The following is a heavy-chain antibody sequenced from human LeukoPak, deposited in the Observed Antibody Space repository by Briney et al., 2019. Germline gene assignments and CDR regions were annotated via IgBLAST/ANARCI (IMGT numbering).Heavy chain of an antibody. J-gene: IGHJ4*02. CDR2: IRNDGSNE. V-gene: IGHV3-30*02. CDR3: AWGGSGYYFDY. D-gene: IGHD2-15*01. Sequence: GGSLRLSCAASGFSFSSYGMHWVRQAPGKGLGLVAFIRNDGSNEFYVDSVKGRVTISRDNSKNTLYLQMNSLRAEDTAVYYCAWGGSGYYFDYWGQGTLVTVSS. CDR1: GFSFSSYG.